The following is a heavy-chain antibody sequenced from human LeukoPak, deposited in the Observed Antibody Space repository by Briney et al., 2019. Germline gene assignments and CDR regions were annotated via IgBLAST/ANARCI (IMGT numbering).Heavy chain of an antibody. D-gene: IGHD1-26*01. CDR3: AKVEWELRYFDY. CDR2: NSGSGGST. Sequence: GGSLRLSCAASGFTFSSYAMSWVRQAPGKGLEWVSANSGSGGSTYYADSVKGRFTISRDNSKNTLYLQMNSLRAEDTAVYYCAKVEWELRYFDYWGQGTLVTVSS. J-gene: IGHJ4*02. V-gene: IGHV3-23*01. CDR1: GFTFSSYA.